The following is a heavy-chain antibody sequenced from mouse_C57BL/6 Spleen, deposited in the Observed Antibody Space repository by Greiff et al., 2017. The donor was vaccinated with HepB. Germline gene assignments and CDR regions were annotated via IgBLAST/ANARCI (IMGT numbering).Heavy chain of an antibody. D-gene: IGHD1-1*01. Sequence: EVNLVESGGGLVKPGGSLKLSCAASGFTFSSYAMSWVRQTPEKRLEWVATISDGGSYTYYPDNVKGRFTISRDNAKNNLYLQMSHLKSEDTAMYYCARVYGSSPYYFDYWGQGTTLTVSS. CDR3: ARVYGSSPYYFDY. J-gene: IGHJ2*01. V-gene: IGHV5-4*03. CDR2: ISDGGSYT. CDR1: GFTFSSYA.